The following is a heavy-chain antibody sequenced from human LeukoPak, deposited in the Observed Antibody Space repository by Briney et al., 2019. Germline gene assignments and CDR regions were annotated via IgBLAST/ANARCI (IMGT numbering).Heavy chain of an antibody. V-gene: IGHV4-59*01. Sequence: PSETLSLTCTVSGGSMTGYYWGWIRQPPGKELEYIGYIHYSGSTNYNPSLKSRATISIDTSKNQFSLRLSSVSAADTALYYCVKRAGTYFDHWGQGILVTVSS. CDR1: GGSMTGYY. CDR2: IHYSGST. J-gene: IGHJ4*02. D-gene: IGHD1-26*01. CDR3: VKRAGTYFDH.